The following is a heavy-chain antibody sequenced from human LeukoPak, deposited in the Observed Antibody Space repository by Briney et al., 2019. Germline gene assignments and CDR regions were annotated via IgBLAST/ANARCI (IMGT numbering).Heavy chain of an antibody. V-gene: IGHV3-21*01. D-gene: IGHD3-22*01. CDR1: GFTFSSNS. Sequence: GGSLRLSCAASGFTFSSNSMKWDRQAPGKGLEWVSSISSSSSYIFYADSVKGRFTISRDNAKKSLYLQMNSLRAEDTAVYYCARDRGALWYDTSGFAFDIWGQGTMVTVSS. CDR3: ARDRGALWYDTSGFAFDI. CDR2: ISSSSSYI. J-gene: IGHJ3*02.